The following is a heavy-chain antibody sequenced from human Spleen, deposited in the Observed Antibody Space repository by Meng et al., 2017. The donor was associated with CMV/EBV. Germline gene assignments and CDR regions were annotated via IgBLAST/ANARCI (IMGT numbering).Heavy chain of an antibody. D-gene: IGHD2-21*01. CDR2: IIPIFGMV. CDR3: VREYCGGDCSFANFYFDN. Sequence: VKVSCKASGGTFSNYAISWVRQAPGQGLEWMGGIIPIFGMVNYTQKFQGRVTITTDESTSTAYMELRSLRSDDTAIYYCVREYCGGDCSFANFYFDNWGQGTLVTVSS. J-gene: IGHJ4*02. V-gene: IGHV1-69*05. CDR1: GGTFSNYA.